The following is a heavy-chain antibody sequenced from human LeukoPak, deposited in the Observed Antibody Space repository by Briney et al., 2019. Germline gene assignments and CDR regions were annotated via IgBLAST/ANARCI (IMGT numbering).Heavy chain of an antibody. CDR1: SYPSTPSY. D-gene: IGHD5-12*01. V-gene: IGHV1-46*01. J-gene: IGHJ6*02. CDR2: NNPSDGST. CDR3: ARAGRGGGYYYYYAMDV. Sequence: SKPSSYPSTPSYIHRVRRAPVQGQELMAVNNPSDGSTTYAQKFRGRVTMTRDTSASTVYVYLSSLRPGDTAVYYCARAGRGGGYYYYYAMDVWGQGTTVTVSS.